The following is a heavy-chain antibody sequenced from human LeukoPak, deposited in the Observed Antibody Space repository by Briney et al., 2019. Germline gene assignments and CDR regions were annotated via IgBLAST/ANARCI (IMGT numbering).Heavy chain of an antibody. D-gene: IGHD3-3*01. J-gene: IGHJ6*03. CDR1: GVSISSYY. CDR2: IYYSGST. Sequence: SETLSLTCTVSGVSISSYYWSWIRQPPGKGLEWIGYIYYSGSTNYNPSLKSRVTISVDTSKNQFSLKLSSVTAADTAVYYCARGYYDFWSGHYYYYMDVWGKGTTVTVSS. CDR3: ARGYYDFWSGHYYYYMDV. V-gene: IGHV4-59*01.